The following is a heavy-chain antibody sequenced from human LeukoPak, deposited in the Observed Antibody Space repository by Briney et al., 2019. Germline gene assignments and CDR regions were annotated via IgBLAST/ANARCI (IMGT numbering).Heavy chain of an antibody. J-gene: IGHJ4*02. CDR3: ARDREGYLDY. CDR1: GGTFSSYA. V-gene: IGHV1-69*06. D-gene: IGHD3-3*01. CDR2: IIPIFGTA. Sequence: SVKVSCRASGGTFSSYAISWVRQAPGQGLEWMGGIIPIFGTANYAQKFQGRVTITADKSTSTAYMELSSLRSEDTAVYYCARDREGYLDYWGQGTLVTVSS.